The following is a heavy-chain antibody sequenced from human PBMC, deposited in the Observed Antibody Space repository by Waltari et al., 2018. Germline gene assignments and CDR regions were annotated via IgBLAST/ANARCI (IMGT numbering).Heavy chain of an antibody. J-gene: IGHJ4*02. D-gene: IGHD2-8*02. CDR3: ARLVEDAENFDY. CDR1: GYSISSGYY. CDR2: IYHSRST. Sequence: QVQLQESGPGLVKPSETLSLTCAVSGYSISSGYYRGWIRQPPGKGLEWIGSIYHSRSTYYNPSLKSRVTISVDTSKNQFSLKLSSVPAADTAVYYCARLVEDAENFDYWGQGTLVTVSS. V-gene: IGHV4-38-2*01.